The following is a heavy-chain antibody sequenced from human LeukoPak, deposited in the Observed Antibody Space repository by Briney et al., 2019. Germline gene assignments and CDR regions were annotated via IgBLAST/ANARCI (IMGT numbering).Heavy chain of an antibody. D-gene: IGHD3-10*01. V-gene: IGHV3-48*02. CDR3: ARPEYHYVSGIYYNLFDY. J-gene: IGHJ4*02. CDR1: GFTFSIYN. Sequence: GGALRLSCASSGFTFSIYNMNSVRQAPGKGLEWGSDIIISGRTIYFEGYVKGRFALSRENAQNQLYLQMNSMRDKEMAVYYCARPEYHYVSGIYYNLFDYWGQGPLVRVCS. CDR2: IIISGRTI.